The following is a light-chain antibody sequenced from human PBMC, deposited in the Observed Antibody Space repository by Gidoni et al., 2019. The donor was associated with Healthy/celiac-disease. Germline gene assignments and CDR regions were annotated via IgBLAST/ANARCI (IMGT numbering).Light chain of an antibody. Sequence: SALTHPPSASGSPGQSVTISCTGTSSDVGGYNYVSWYQQHPGKAPKLMIYEVSKRPSGVPDRFSGSKSGNTASLTVSGLQAEDEADYYCSSYAGSNNFVVFGGGTKLTVL. V-gene: IGLV2-8*01. J-gene: IGLJ2*01. CDR3: SSYAGSNNFVV. CDR2: EVS. CDR1: SSDVGGYNY.